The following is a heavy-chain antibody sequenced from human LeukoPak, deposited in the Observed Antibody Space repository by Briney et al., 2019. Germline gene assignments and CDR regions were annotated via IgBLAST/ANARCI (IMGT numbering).Heavy chain of an antibody. CDR3: ARDFHYYDSSGYYSSFDY. V-gene: IGHV3-7*01. D-gene: IGHD3-22*01. CDR2: IKQDGSEK. CDR1: GFTFSSYW. J-gene: IGHJ4*02. Sequence: AGGSLRLSCAASGFTFSSYWMSWVRQAPGKGLEWVANIKQDGSEKYYVDSVKGRFTISRDNAKNSLYLQMNSLRAEDTAVYYCARDFHYYDSSGYYSSFDYWGQGTLVTVSS.